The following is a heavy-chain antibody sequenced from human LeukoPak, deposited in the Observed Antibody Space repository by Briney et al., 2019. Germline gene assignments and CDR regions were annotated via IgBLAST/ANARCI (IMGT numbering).Heavy chain of an antibody. D-gene: IGHD6-6*01. Sequence: GGSLRLSCAASGFTFSTYGMSWVRQAPGKGLEWVSGISGSGGSRFYTDSVKGRFTISRDNSKNTLYLQMNSLRAEDTAVYYCAKAARIAARPGEVDYWGQGTLVTVSS. V-gene: IGHV3-23*01. CDR3: AKAARIAARPGEVDY. J-gene: IGHJ4*02. CDR2: ISGSGGSR. CDR1: GFTFSTYG.